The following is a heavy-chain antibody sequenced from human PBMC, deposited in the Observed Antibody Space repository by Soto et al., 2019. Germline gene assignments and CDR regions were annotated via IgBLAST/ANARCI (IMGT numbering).Heavy chain of an antibody. D-gene: IGHD3-9*01. CDR3: AEDGIRDFDWPHAFDI. Sequence: GGSLILSCATSGFNFSNAWTSSARQERGTEQEWVGRIKSKTDGGTTDYAAPVKGRFTISRDDSKNTLYLQMNSLKTEDIAVFFRAEDGIRDFDWPHAFDIWGQGTMVTVSS. J-gene: IGHJ3*02. CDR1: GFNFSNAW. CDR2: IKSKTDGGTT. V-gene: IGHV3-15*01.